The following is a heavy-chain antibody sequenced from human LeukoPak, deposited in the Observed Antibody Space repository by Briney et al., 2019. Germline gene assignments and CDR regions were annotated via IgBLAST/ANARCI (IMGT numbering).Heavy chain of an antibody. CDR1: GFTFSCYA. CDR3: ARNPCGAGDCWRYFDC. J-gene: IGHJ4*02. CDR2: ISNNGDGT. V-gene: IGHV3-64*01. D-gene: IGHD2-21*02. Sequence: GSLRLSCAASGFTFSCYAMSWVRQAPGKGLECVSAISNNGDGTYYANSVQGRFTISRDNSKNTLYLQMDSLRSEDMAVYYCARNPCGAGDCWRYFDCWGQGTLVTVSS.